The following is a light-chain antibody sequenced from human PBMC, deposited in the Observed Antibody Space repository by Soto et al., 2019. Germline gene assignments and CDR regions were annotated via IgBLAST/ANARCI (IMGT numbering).Light chain of an antibody. CDR3: QQYYDYSPLT. V-gene: IGKV1-5*01. CDR1: QSISRW. CDR2: DAS. Sequence: DIQMTQSPSTLSASVGDRVTITCRASQSISRWLAWYQQKPGKAPNLLISDASNLEGGVPSTFSGSRSGTEFTLPISSLQPDDFAAYYCQQYYDYSPLTFGGGTKVEIK. J-gene: IGKJ4*01.